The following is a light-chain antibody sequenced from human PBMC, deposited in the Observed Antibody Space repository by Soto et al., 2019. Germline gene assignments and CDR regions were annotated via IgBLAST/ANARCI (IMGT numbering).Light chain of an antibody. CDR1: QSVSSIY. V-gene: IGKV3-20*01. CDR3: QQFSSTPWT. CDR2: DAS. Sequence: EIVLTQSPGTLSLSPGERATLSCRASQSVSSIYLAWYQQKPGRAPRLLIYDASTRATGIPDRFSGSGSGTDFTLTISRLEPEDFAVYYCQQFSSTPWTFGQGTEVEIK. J-gene: IGKJ1*01.